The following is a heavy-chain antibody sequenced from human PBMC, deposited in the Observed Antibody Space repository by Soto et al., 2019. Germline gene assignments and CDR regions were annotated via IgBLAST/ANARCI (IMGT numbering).Heavy chain of an antibody. CDR3: ARAVVVAARVFDY. V-gene: IGHV4-34*01. D-gene: IGHD2-15*01. J-gene: IGHJ4*02. CDR1: GGSFSGYY. CDR2: INHSGST. Sequence: KSSETLSLTCAVYGGSFSGYYWSWIRQPPGKGLEWVGEINHSGSTNYNPSLKSRVTISVDTSKNQFSLKLSSVTAADTAVYYCARAVVVAARVFDYWGQGTLVTVSS.